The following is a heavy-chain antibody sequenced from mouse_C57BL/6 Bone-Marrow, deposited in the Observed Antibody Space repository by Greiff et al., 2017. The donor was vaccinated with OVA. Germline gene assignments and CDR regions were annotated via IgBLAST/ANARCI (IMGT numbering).Heavy chain of an antibody. CDR1: GYTFTSYW. CDR2: IDPSDSET. V-gene: IGHV1-52*01. Sequence: VQLQQPGAELVRPGSSVKLSCKASGYTFTSYWMHWVKQRPIQGLEWIGNIDPSDSETHYNQKFKDKATLTVDKSSSTAYMHLSSLTSEDSAVYYCARKGAPYYYAMDYWGQGTSVTVSS. J-gene: IGHJ4*01. CDR3: ARKGAPYYYAMDY.